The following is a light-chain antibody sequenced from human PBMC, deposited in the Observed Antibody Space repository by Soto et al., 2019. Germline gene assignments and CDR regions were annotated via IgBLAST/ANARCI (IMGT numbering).Light chain of an antibody. Sequence: ISMTQSASSLSASVGDRVTFSFRASQSVSTRLAWYQQKPGKAPKVLIYDASSWAGGVPSRFTGSGSGTEFTLTINSLQPDDSATYSCQQYYISWSFGQGTKVDIK. J-gene: IGKJ1*01. CDR3: QQYYISWS. CDR2: DAS. V-gene: IGKV1-5*01. CDR1: QSVSTR.